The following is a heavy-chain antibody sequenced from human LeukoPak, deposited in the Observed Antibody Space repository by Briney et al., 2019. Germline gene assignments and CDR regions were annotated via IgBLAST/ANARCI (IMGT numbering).Heavy chain of an antibody. V-gene: IGHV3-53*01. Sequence: PGGSLRLSCAASGFTVSSIYMSWVRQAPGKGLEWVSVIYSDGSTYYADSVNSRFTISRDNSQNTLYLQINSLRAEDTAVYYCAREAPIFQTCYYYYMDVGGKGTTVTVSS. CDR1: GFTVSSIY. CDR3: AREAPIFQTCYYYYMDV. D-gene: IGHD2-21*01. J-gene: IGHJ6*03. CDR2: IYSDGST.